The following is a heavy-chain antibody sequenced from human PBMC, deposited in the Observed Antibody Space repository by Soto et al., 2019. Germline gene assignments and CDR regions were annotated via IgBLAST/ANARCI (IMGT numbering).Heavy chain of an antibody. J-gene: IGHJ5*02. CDR1: GFTFSSYW. CDR3: ARVQLRGTGWYP. CDR2: INSDGSST. D-gene: IGHD6-19*01. Sequence: EVQLVESGGGLVQPGGSLRLSCAASGFTFSSYWMHWVRQAPGKGLVWVSRINSDGSSTSYADSVEGRFTISRDNAKNTLYLQMNSLRAEDTAIYYCARVQLRGTGWYPWGQGTLVTVSS. V-gene: IGHV3-74*01.